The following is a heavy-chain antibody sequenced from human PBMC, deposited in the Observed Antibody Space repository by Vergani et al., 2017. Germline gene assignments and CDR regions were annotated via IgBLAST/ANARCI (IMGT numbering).Heavy chain of an antibody. CDR2: IYTSGST. CDR3: ARVTMVRGVRGFDY. V-gene: IGHV4-61*02. J-gene: IGHJ4*02. D-gene: IGHD3-10*01. CDR1: GGSISSGSYY. Sequence: QVQLQESGPGLVKPSQTLSLTCTVSGGSISSGSYYWSWIRQPAGKGLEWIGRIYTSGSTNYNPSLKSRVTISVDTSKNQFSLKLSSVTAADTAVYYCARVTMVRGVRGFDYWGQGTLVTVSS.